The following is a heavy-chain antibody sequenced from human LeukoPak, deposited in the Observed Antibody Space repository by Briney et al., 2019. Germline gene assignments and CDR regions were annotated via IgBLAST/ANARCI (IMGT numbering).Heavy chain of an antibody. Sequence: GGSLRLSCAASGFTFRSYWMHWVRQAPGKGLVWVSRVKGDGGFTNCADSVYGRFTISRDNAKNSLYLQMNSLRAEDTALYYCAKDMYSSGWDDAFDIWGQGTMVTVSS. J-gene: IGHJ3*02. CDR3: AKDMYSSGWDDAFDI. CDR1: GFTFRSYW. D-gene: IGHD6-19*01. CDR2: VKGDGGFT. V-gene: IGHV3-74*01.